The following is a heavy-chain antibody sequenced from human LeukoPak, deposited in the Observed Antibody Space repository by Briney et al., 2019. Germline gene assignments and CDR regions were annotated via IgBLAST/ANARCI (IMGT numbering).Heavy chain of an antibody. J-gene: IGHJ3*02. CDR3: ARSVGYSYGYYVDAFDI. CDR1: GGSVSDYY. CDR2: INHSGST. Sequence: SETLSLTCTISGGSVSDYYWSWIRQSPGKGLEWIGEINHSGSTNYNPSLKSRVTISVDTSKNQFSLKLSSVTAADTAVYYCARSVGYSYGYYVDAFDIWGQGTMVTVSS. D-gene: IGHD5-18*01. V-gene: IGHV4-34*01.